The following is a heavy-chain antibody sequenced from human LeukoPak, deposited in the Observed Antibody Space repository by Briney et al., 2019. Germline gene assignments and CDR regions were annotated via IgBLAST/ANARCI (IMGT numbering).Heavy chain of an antibody. CDR2: ISGSGGRT. Sequence: GGSLRLSCAASGFTFSSYAMGWVRQAPGKGLQWVSAISGSGGRTHYADSVKGRFTISRDNSRNTLYLQMNSLRAEDTALYYCARGSSLYYSYAMDVWGQGTTVTVSS. J-gene: IGHJ6*02. V-gene: IGHV3-23*01. D-gene: IGHD2-2*01. CDR1: GFTFSSYA. CDR3: ARGSSLYYSYAMDV.